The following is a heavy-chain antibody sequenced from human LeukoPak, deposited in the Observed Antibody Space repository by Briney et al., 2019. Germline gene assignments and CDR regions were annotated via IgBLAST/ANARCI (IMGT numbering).Heavy chain of an antibody. J-gene: IGHJ4*02. Sequence: SETLSLICTVSGGSISSYYWSWIRQPPGKGLEWIGFIYYSGSTHYKPSLKSRGTISVDTSKNQYSLKLSSVTAADTAVYYCARSSESYDSSGYYSYYFDYWGQGTLVTVSS. CDR1: GGSISSYY. CDR2: IYYSGST. V-gene: IGHV4-59*01. CDR3: ARSSESYDSSGYYSYYFDY. D-gene: IGHD3-22*01.